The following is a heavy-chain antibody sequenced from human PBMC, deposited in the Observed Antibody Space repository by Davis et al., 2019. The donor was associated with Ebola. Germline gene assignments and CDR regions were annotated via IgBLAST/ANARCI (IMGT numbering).Heavy chain of an antibody. CDR1: GFTFSSYA. CDR2: ISGSGGST. CDR3: ARDDYGGNSYYYYGMDV. D-gene: IGHD4-23*01. Sequence: GESLKISCAASGFTFSSYAMSWVRQAPGKGLEWVSAISGSGGSTYYADSVKGRFTISRDNSKNTLYLQMNSLRAEDTAVYYCARDDYGGNSYYYYGMDVWGQGTTVTVSS. J-gene: IGHJ6*02. V-gene: IGHV3-23*01.